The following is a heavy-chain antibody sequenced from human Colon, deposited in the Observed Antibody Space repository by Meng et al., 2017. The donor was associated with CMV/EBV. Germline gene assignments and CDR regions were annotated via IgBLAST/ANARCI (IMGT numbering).Heavy chain of an antibody. CDR1: SGYCH. Sequence: SGYCHWTWIRQPTGKGLEWIGYIYYPGSPNYNPSLKSRVTFSVDTSKNQFSLTVTSVTAADTAIYYCARWGEYCSDSSCISGAFDIWGQGTMVTVSS. CDR2: IYYPGSP. CDR3: ARWGEYCSDSSCISGAFDI. V-gene: IGHV4-61*01. D-gene: IGHD2-2*01. J-gene: IGHJ3*02.